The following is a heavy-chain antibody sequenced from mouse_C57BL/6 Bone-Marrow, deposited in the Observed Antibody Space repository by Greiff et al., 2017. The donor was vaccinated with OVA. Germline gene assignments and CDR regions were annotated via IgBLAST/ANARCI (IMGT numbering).Heavy chain of an antibody. D-gene: IGHD2-4*01. CDR2: IYPRSGNT. CDR3: ARRGYYDYAPFAY. V-gene: IGHV1-81*01. CDR1: GYTFTSYG. Sequence: QVQLKESGAELARPGASVKLSCKASGYTFTSYGISWVKQRTGQGLEWIGEIYPRSGNTYYNEKFKGKATLTADKSSSTAYMELRSLTSEDSAVYFCARRGYYDYAPFAYWGQGTLVTVSA. J-gene: IGHJ3*01.